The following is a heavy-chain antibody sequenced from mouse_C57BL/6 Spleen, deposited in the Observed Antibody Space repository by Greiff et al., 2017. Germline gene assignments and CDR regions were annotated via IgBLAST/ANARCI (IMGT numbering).Heavy chain of an antibody. D-gene: IGHD1-1*01. J-gene: IGHJ4*01. CDR1: GYAFSSYW. Sequence: QVQLQQSGPELVKPGASVKLSCKASGYAFSSYWMNWVKQRPGKGLEWIGRIYPGDGYTNYNGKFKGKATLTADKSSSTAYMQLSSLTSADSAVYSGAKSINCYVSCAMDYWGQGTSLTVSS. V-gene: IGHV1-82*01. CDR3: AKSINCYVSCAMDY. CDR2: IYPGDGYT.